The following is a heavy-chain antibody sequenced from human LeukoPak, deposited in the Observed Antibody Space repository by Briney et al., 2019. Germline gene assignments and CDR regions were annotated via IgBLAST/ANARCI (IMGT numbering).Heavy chain of an antibody. V-gene: IGHV6-1*01. CDR2: TYYRSRWYN. CDR3: ARERQQLVGENYFDY. D-gene: IGHD6-13*01. J-gene: IGHJ4*02. CDR1: GDSVSSNSAA. Sequence: SQTLSLTCVISGDSVSSNSAAWNWIRQSPSRGLEWLGRTYYRSRWYNDYAASVRSRVTINPDTSRNQFSLHLNSVTPEDTAVYYCARERQQLVGENYFDYWGQGTPVTVSS.